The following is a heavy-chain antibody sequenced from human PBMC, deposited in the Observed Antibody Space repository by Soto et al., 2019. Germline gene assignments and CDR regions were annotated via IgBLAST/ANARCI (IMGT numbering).Heavy chain of an antibody. Sequence: EVQLVESGGGLVQPGGSLRLSCTGSGFTVSDNNINWVRQAPGKGLEWVSSITVGSYHTYRPNAMKGRFTTTRDYAKNSVYLQIDSLRDEDTALYYCSRSPEVGVRGAYWGQGTLVTVSS. CDR1: GFTVSDNN. J-gene: IGHJ4*02. D-gene: IGHD3-16*01. CDR2: ITVGSYHT. V-gene: IGHV3-21*01. CDR3: SRSPEVGVRGAY.